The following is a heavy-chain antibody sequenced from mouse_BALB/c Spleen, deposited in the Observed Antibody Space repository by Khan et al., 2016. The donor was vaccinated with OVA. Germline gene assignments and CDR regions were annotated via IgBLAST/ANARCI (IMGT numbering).Heavy chain of an antibody. V-gene: IGHV1S132*01. CDR3: AREGGRGHAMDY. J-gene: IGHJ4*01. Sequence: QVQLQQSGAELVRPGASVKLSCKTSGYIFTTYWIHWVKQRSGQGLEWIARIFPGTGSTYYNEKFKGKATLTADKSSSTAYVQLSSLKSEDSAVYCCAREGGRGHAMDYWGQGTSVTVSS. CDR1: GYIFTTYW. D-gene: IGHD3-3*01. CDR2: IFPGTGST.